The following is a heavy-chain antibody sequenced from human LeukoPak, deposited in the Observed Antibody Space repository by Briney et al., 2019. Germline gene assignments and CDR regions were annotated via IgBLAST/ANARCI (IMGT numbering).Heavy chain of an antibody. CDR2: IETKTDGGTT. Sequence: GGSLRLSCAASGFIFSNYAMSWVRQAPGKGLEWVGRIETKTDGGTTDYAAPVKGRFTISRDDSKNTLYLQMNSLKTEDTAVYYCSTYDFWSGYYPVLGDYWGQGTLVTVSS. D-gene: IGHD3-3*01. CDR1: GFIFSNYA. CDR3: STYDFWSGYYPVLGDY. V-gene: IGHV3-15*04. J-gene: IGHJ4*02.